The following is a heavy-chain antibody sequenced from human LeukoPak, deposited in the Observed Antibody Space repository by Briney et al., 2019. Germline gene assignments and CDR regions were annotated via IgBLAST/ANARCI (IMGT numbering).Heavy chain of an antibody. J-gene: IGHJ6*03. CDR3: AKEGHSSSLYYYFYYYMDV. Sequence: PGGSLRLSCAASGFTFSSYGMHWVRQAPGKGLEWVAVISYDGSNKYYADSVKGRFTISRDNSKNTLYLQMNSLRAEDTAVYYCAKEGHSSSLYYYFYYYMDVWGKGTTVTVSS. V-gene: IGHV3-30*18. CDR2: ISYDGSNK. CDR1: GFTFSSYG. D-gene: IGHD6-13*01.